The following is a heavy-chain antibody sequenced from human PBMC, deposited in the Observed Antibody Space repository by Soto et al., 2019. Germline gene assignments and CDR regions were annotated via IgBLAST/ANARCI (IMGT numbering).Heavy chain of an antibody. CDR2: IYYSGST. V-gene: IGHV4-39*01. CDR1: GGSISSSSYY. Sequence: SETLSLTCTVSGGSISSSSYYWGWIRQPPGKGLEWIGSIYYSGSTYYNPSLKSRVTISVDTSKNQFSLKLSSVTAADTAVYYCARGGTEYSGSYFYYYYYGMDVWGHGTTVTVSS. J-gene: IGHJ6*02. D-gene: IGHD1-26*01. CDR3: ARGGTEYSGSYFYYYYYGMDV.